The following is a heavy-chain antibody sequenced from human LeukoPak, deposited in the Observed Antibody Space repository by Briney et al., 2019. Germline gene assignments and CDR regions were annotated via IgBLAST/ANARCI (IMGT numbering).Heavy chain of an antibody. Sequence: ASVKVSCKVSGYTLTELSMHWVRQAPGKGLEWMGGFDPEDGETIYAQEFQGRVTMTEDTSTDTAYMELSSLRSEDTAVYYCATDRYHSSGWYRFGYWGQGTLVTVSS. D-gene: IGHD6-19*01. CDR3: ATDRYHSSGWYRFGY. CDR1: GYTLTELS. J-gene: IGHJ4*02. CDR2: FDPEDGET. V-gene: IGHV1-24*01.